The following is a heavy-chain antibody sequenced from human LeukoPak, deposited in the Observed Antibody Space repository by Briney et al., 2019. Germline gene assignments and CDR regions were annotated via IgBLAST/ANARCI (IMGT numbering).Heavy chain of an antibody. CDR2: ISGSGGST. CDR3: AKDRGDIVVVPAAMMTDLANHDAFDI. D-gene: IGHD2-2*01. V-gene: IGHV3-23*01. J-gene: IGHJ3*02. Sequence: PGGSLRLSCAASGFTFSSYAMSWVRQAPGKGLEWVSAISGSGGSTYYADSVKGRFTISRDNSKNTLYLQMNSLRAEDTAVYYCAKDRGDIVVVPAAMMTDLANHDAFDIWGQGTMVTVSS. CDR1: GFTFSSYA.